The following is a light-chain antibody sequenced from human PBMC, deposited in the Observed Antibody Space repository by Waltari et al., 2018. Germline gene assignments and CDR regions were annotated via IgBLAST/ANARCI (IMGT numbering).Light chain of an antibody. CDR2: KNY. CDR1: RSNLGTNL. J-gene: IGLJ1*01. Sequence: QSVLTQPPAASGTPGPRVTISCSGSRSNLGTNLVYWYQQFPGTAPKLLIYKNYERPSGVPDRFSGSRSGTSASLAISGLRSEDEADYYCASWDDRLSGYVFGPGTKVIVL. CDR3: ASWDDRLSGYV. V-gene: IGLV1-47*01.